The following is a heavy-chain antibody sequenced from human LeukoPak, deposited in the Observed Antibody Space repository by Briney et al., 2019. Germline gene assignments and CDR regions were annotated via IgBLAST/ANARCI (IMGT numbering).Heavy chain of an antibody. CDR3: ASGGRHIVVVSNFDY. D-gene: IGHD2-21*01. CDR1: GFTFSSYG. Sequence: PGGSLRLSCAASGFTFSSYGMHWVRQAPGKGLEWVAVISYDGSNKYYADSVKGRFTISRDNSKNTLYLQMNSLRAEDTAVYYCASGGRHIVVVSNFDYWGQGTLVTVSS. J-gene: IGHJ4*02. CDR2: ISYDGSNK. V-gene: IGHV3-30*03.